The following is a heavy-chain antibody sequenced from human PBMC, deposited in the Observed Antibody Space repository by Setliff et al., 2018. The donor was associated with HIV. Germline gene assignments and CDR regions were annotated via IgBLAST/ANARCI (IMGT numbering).Heavy chain of an antibody. V-gene: IGHV1-2*06. J-gene: IGHJ6*03. D-gene: IGHD2-21*01. Sequence: ASVKVSCKASGYTSTGYYVHWVRQAPGQGLEWMGRIHPNSGGTASPQKFQGRVAMTRDTSISTAYMELRSLRPDDTAVYYCVRNPHPTVVVPRDSHYYSMNIWGKGTTVTVSS. CDR2: IHPNSGGT. CDR3: VRNPHPTVVVPRDSHYYSMNI. CDR1: GYTSTGYY.